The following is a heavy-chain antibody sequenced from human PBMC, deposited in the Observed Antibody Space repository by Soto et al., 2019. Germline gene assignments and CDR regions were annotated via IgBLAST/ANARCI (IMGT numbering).Heavy chain of an antibody. V-gene: IGHV3-23*01. CDR3: ARTTNSRKVILHFEY. Sequence: VGSRRRSCASSVCTFSSYAMSWVRQAPGKGLEWVSAISGSGGSTYYADYVKGRCTISRDNSKNTLYLQMNSLRAEDTAVYYCARTTNSRKVILHFEYWGQGTLVTVSS. CDR2: ISGSGGST. J-gene: IGHJ4*02. CDR1: VCTFSSYA. D-gene: IGHD1-1*01.